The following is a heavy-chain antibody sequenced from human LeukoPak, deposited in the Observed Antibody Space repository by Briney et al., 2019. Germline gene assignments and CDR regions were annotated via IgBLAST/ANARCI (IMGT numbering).Heavy chain of an antibody. Sequence: GGSLRLSCAASGFTFSSYAMSWVRQAPGKGLEWVSAISGSGGSTYYADSVKGRFTISRDNSKNTLYLQMNSLRAEDTAVYYCARGGRLDLWSGYYETFDYWGQGTLVTVSS. CDR3: ARGGRLDLWSGYYETFDY. CDR2: ISGSGGST. D-gene: IGHD3-3*01. J-gene: IGHJ4*02. V-gene: IGHV3-23*01. CDR1: GFTFSSYA.